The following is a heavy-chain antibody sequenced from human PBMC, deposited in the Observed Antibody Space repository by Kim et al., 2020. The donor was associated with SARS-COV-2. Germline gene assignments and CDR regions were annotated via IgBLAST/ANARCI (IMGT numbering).Heavy chain of an antibody. Sequence: SETLSLTCAVSGGSISSGGHSWSWIRQPPGKGLEWIGYIYHSGSTYYNPSLKSRVTISVDRSKNQFSLKLSSVTAADTAVYYCARASRRDGYNTVFDYWG. J-gene: IGHJ4*01. CDR2: IYHSGST. V-gene: IGHV4-30-2*01. D-gene: IGHD5-12*01. CDR3: ARASRRDGYNTVFDY. CDR1: GGSISSGGHS.